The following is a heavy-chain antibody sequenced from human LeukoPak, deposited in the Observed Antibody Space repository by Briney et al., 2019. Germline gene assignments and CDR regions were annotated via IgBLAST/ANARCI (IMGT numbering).Heavy chain of an antibody. D-gene: IGHD3-22*01. Sequence: GRSLRLSCAASGFSVSNNYMNWVRQASGKGLEWVSVMHSDGRTFYADSVKGRFTISRDKSKNMFYLQMDSLRAEDTAVYYCARDPDDRSGLDAFETWGQGTKVTVS. V-gene: IGHV3-53*01. CDR1: GFSVSNNY. J-gene: IGHJ3*02. CDR3: ARDPDDRSGLDAFET. CDR2: MHSDGRT.